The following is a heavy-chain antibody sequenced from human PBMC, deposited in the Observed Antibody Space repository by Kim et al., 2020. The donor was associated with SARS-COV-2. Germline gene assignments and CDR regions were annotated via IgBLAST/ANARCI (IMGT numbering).Heavy chain of an antibody. J-gene: IGHJ4*02. Sequence: SETLSLTCTVSGGSISSSSYYWGWIRQPPGKGLEWIGSIYYSGSTYYNPSLKSRVTISVDTSKNQFSLKLSSVTAADTAVYYCARHWRGVVVIGGPYYFDYWGQGTLVTVSS. CDR1: GGSISSSSYY. CDR3: ARHWRGVVVIGGPYYFDY. V-gene: IGHV4-39*01. D-gene: IGHD3-22*01. CDR2: IYYSGST.